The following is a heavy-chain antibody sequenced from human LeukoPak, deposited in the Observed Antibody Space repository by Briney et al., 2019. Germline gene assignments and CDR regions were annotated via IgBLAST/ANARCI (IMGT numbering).Heavy chain of an antibody. V-gene: IGHV4-61*10. CDR2: FYSSTRT. J-gene: IGHJ4*02. D-gene: IGHD3-22*01. Sequence: SETLSLTCTVSGDSLTSGSRYWSWIRQPAGKGLEWIGHFYSSTRTTYNPSLESRVTISGDTAKNQFSLKLDSVTAADTAVYYCARGPTYYDSIGYPTYYFDYWGQGTLVTVSS. CDR3: ARGPTYYDSIGYPTYYFDY. CDR1: GDSLTSGSRY.